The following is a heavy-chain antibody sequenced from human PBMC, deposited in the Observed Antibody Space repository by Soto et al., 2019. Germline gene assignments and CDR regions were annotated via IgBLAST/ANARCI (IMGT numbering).Heavy chain of an antibody. J-gene: IGHJ6*02. CDR3: ARQGFGVLHGLVDV. CDR1: GGSISSYY. CDR2: SGST. V-gene: IGHV4-59*08. Sequence: SETLSLTCTVSGGSISSYYWSYSGSTSYNPSLKGRVSISVDTSKNQFSLTLTSVTAADTAVYYCARQGFGVLHGLVDVWGQGTTVTVSS. D-gene: IGHD3-10*01.